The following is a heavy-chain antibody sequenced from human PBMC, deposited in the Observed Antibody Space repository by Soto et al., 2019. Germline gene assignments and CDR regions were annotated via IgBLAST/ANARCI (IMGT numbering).Heavy chain of an antibody. Sequence: EVQLVESGGGLAKPGESLRLSCAASGFSFTTTWMNWVRQAPGKGLEWVGRIKRQADGGTTAYAASVQGRFTISRDDSKNTVYLQMNSLNTEDTALYFCTTDNCFRSTCYLNYWGQGILVTVSS. CDR1: GFSFTTTW. J-gene: IGHJ4*02. CDR3: TTDNCFRSTCYLNY. CDR2: IKRQADGGTT. V-gene: IGHV3-15*07. D-gene: IGHD2-2*01.